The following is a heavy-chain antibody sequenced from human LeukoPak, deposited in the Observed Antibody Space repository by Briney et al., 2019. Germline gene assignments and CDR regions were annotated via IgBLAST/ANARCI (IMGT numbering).Heavy chain of an antibody. CDR1: GIPFSNYY. D-gene: IGHD2-21*01. V-gene: IGHV3-11*04. J-gene: IGHJ4*02. CDR2: ISGSDNAI. CDR3: ARGSYCGGRTCYYDY. Sequence: GGSLRHSCVVSGIPFSNYYMNWIRQAPGKGLEWVSYISGSDNAIYYADSVKGRFTFSRDNAKNLLYLNMNSLSVEDTDGYYCARGSYCGGRTCYYDYWGQGTLVTVSS.